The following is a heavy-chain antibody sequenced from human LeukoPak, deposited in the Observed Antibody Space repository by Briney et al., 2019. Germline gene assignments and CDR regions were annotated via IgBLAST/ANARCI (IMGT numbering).Heavy chain of an antibody. V-gene: IGHV3-23*01. CDR3: AXXXXXVGASVAPGDY. D-gene: IGHD1-26*01. Sequence: WXRQAPGXGLXXVXGISGSGSAYYADSVTGRFSISRDKXXNTVYLLMESLEAEDTAGSYCAXXXXXVGASVAPGDYWGQGTLLTVSS. J-gene: IGHJ4*02. CDR2: ISGSGSA.